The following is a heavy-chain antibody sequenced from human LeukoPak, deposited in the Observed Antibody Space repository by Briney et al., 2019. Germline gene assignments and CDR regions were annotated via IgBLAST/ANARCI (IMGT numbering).Heavy chain of an antibody. CDR2: IYTSGST. D-gene: IGHD2-21*02. Sequence: SETLSLTCTVSGGSISSYYWSWIRQPAGKGLEWIGRIYTSGSTNYNPSLKSRVTISVDTSKNQFSLKLSSVTAADTAVYYCARGAIEDCGGDCYLAYWGQGTQVTVSS. CDR1: GGSISSYY. V-gene: IGHV4-4*07. CDR3: ARGAIEDCGGDCYLAY. J-gene: IGHJ4*02.